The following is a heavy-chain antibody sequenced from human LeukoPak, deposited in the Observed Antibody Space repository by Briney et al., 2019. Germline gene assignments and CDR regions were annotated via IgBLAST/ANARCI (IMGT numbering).Heavy chain of an antibody. D-gene: IGHD1-26*01. CDR1: GYSFTSYW. CDR3: GMSGDRVPLQDDVFDV. Sequence: GESLKISCKGSGYSFTSYWIGWVRQMPGKGLEWMGIIYPGDSDTRYSPSFQGPVTISADKSISTAYLQWSSLKASDTAMYYCGMSGDRVPLQDDVFDVWGQGTMVTVST. CDR2: IYPGDSDT. V-gene: IGHV5-51*01. J-gene: IGHJ3*01.